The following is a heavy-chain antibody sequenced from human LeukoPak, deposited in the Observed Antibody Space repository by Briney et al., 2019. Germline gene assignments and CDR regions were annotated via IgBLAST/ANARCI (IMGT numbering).Heavy chain of an antibody. CDR3: ATDIVVVVGATGSFDY. CDR1: GFTFSSYA. CDR2: ISGSGGST. D-gene: IGHD2-15*01. J-gene: IGHJ4*02. V-gene: IGHV3-23*01. Sequence: GGSLRLSCAASGFTFSSYAMSWVRQAPGKGLEWVSAISGSGGSTYYADSVKGRFTISRDNSKNTLYLQMNSLRAEDTAVYYCATDIVVVVGATGSFDYWGQGTLVTVSS.